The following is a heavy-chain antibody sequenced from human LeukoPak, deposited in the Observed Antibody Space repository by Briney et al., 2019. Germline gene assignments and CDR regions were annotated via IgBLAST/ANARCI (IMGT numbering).Heavy chain of an antibody. CDR1: GFTFSSYA. Sequence: GGSLRLSCAASGFTFSSYAMSWVRQAPGKGLGWVSGISGSGGSTYYADSVKGRFTISRDNSKNTLSLQMNSLRDEDTATYYCAKEVYCGRDCYNPGYGVDVWGQGTTVTVSS. J-gene: IGHJ6*02. V-gene: IGHV3-23*01. CDR3: AKEVYCGRDCYNPGYGVDV. CDR2: ISGSGGST. D-gene: IGHD2-21*02.